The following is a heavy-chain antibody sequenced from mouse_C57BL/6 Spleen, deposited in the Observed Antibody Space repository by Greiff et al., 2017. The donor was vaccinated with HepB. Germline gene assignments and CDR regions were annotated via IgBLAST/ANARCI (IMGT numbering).Heavy chain of an antibody. J-gene: IGHJ4*01. CDR3: TVNYYSNFRYGMDY. D-gene: IGHD2-5*01. CDR2: IRLKSDNYAT. CDR1: GFTFSNYW. Sequence: EVKVEESGGGLVQPGGSMKLSCVASGFTFSNYWMNWVRQSPEKGLEWVAQIRLKSDNYATHYAESVKGRFTISRDDSKSSVYLQMNNLRAEDTGIYYCTVNYYSNFRYGMDYWGQGTSVTVSS. V-gene: IGHV6-3*01.